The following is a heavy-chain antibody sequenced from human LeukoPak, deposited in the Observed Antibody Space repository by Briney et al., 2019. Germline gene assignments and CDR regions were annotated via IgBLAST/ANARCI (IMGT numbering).Heavy chain of an antibody. CDR1: GFTFSDYY. CDR3: ARTRGYFDY. V-gene: IGHV3-11*01. J-gene: IGHJ4*02. Sequence: PGGSLRLSCAVSGFTFSDYYISWVRQAPGKGLEWVSYIRGSGNTIYYADSVRGRFTISRDNAKNSLYLQMNSLRAEDTALYYCARTRGYFDYWGQGTLVTVSS. D-gene: IGHD2-2*01. CDR2: IRGSGNTI.